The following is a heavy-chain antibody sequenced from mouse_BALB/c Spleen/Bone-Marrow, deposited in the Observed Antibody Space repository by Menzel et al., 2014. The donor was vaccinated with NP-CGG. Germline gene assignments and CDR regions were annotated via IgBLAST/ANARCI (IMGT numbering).Heavy chain of an antibody. Sequence: EVHLVESGGGLVKPGGCLKLSCAASGFTFSSYTMSWVRQTPEKRLEWVATTSSGGSYTYYPDSVKGRFTISRDNAKNTLYLQMSSLKSEDTAMYYCTRDDYDGAWFAYWGQGTLVTVSA. D-gene: IGHD2-4*01. CDR3: TRDDYDGAWFAY. CDR2: TSSGGSYT. J-gene: IGHJ3*01. V-gene: IGHV5-6-4*01. CDR1: GFTFSSYT.